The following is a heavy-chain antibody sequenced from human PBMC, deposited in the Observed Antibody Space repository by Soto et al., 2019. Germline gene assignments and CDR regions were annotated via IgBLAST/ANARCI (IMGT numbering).Heavy chain of an antibody. J-gene: IGHJ4*02. CDR2: ISSSSSYT. CDR3: ARDPHGDYYDSSGYYRDFDY. Sequence: PGGSLRLSCAASGFSFSDYYMSWFRQAPGKGLEWVSYISSSSSYTNYADSVKGRFTISRDNAKNSLYLQMNSLRAEDTAVYYCARDPHGDYYDSSGYYRDFDYWGQGTLVTVSS. D-gene: IGHD3-22*01. V-gene: IGHV3-11*06. CDR1: GFSFSDYY.